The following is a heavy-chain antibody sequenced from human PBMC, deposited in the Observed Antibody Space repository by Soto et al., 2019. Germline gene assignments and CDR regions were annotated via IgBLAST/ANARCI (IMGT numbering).Heavy chain of an antibody. V-gene: IGHV3-33*01. CDR1: GLTFSDFG. CDR2: IWYDGTNA. Sequence: QVQLVHSGGGVVQPGKSLRLSCAVSGLTFSDFGMHWVRQAPGKGLGWVAVIWYDGTNAYYADSVKGRFSVSRDNSENTLYLEMNSLRAEDTAVYFCARDPLLIGGPSGRMGGYFDFWGQGYLVTVSS. D-gene: IGHD3-10*01. J-gene: IGHJ4*02. CDR3: ARDPLLIGGPSGRMGGYFDF.